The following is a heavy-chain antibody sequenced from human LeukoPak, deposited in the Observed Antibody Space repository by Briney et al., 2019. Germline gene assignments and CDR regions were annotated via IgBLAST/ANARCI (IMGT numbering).Heavy chain of an antibody. D-gene: IGHD2-15*01. CDR2: TNEAGNVN. Sequence: GGSLRLSCAASGFIFKNYWMTWVRQAPGRGLEWVANTNEAGNVNNYMGSVKGRFTISRDNAENSLYLQMNSLTAEDTAIYYCAKHQPAQRVVDYWGQGTLVTVSS. V-gene: IGHV3-7*03. CDR3: AKHQPAQRVVDY. J-gene: IGHJ4*02. CDR1: GFIFKNYW.